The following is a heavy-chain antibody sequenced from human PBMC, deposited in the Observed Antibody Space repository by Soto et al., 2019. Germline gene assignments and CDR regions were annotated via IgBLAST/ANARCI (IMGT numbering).Heavy chain of an antibody. J-gene: IGHJ6*02. CDR1: GYTFTGYY. V-gene: IGHV1-2*04. CDR2: INPNSGGT. D-gene: IGHD3-10*01. CDR3: GLWFGEGPYYYGMDV. Sequence: ASVKVSCKASGYTFTGYYMHWVRQAPGQGLEWMGWINPNSGGTNYAQKFQGWVTMTRDTSISTAYMELSRLRSDDTAVYYCGLWFGEGPYYYGMDVWGQGTTVTVSS.